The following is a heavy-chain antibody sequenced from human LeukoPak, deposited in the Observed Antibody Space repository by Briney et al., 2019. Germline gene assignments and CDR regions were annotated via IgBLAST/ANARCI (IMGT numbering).Heavy chain of an antibody. V-gene: IGHV3-23*01. CDR3: AKLIFGVVTNYFDY. D-gene: IGHD3-3*01. CDR1: GFTLSSYA. J-gene: IGHJ4*02. CDR2: ISGSGGST. Sequence: GGSLRLSCAASGFTLSSYAMSWVRQAPGKGLEWVSAISGSGGSTYYADSVKGRFTISRDNSKNTLYLQMNSRRAEDTAVYYCAKLIFGVVTNYFDYWGQGTLVTVSS.